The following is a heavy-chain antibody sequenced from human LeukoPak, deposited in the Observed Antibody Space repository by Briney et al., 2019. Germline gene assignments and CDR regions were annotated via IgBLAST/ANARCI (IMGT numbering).Heavy chain of an antibody. J-gene: IGHJ4*02. CDR3: ARDRGYDSSGYQYYFDY. V-gene: IGHV1-2*02. CDR1: GYTFTGYF. CDR2: INPNSGGT. D-gene: IGHD3-22*01. Sequence: ASVKVSCKASGYTFTGYFMHWVRQAPGQGLEWMGWINPNSGGTNNAQKFQGRVTMTRDTYISTASMELSRLRSDDTAVYYCARDRGYDSSGYQYYFDYWGEGTLVTVSS.